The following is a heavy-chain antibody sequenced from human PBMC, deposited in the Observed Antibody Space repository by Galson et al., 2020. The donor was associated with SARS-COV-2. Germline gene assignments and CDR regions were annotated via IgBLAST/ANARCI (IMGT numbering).Heavy chain of an antibody. J-gene: IGHJ3*02. D-gene: IGHD4-17*01. CDR3: AIRPTDEINREREYGDYGRDAFDI. V-gene: IGHV4-34*01. CDR2: INHSGST. CDR1: GGSFSGYY. Sequence: SETLSLTCAVYGGSFSGYYWSWIRQPPGKGLEWIGEINHSGSTNYNPSLKSRVTISVDTSKNQFSLQLSSVTAADTAVYYCAIRPTDEINREREYGDYGRDAFDIWGQGTMVTVSS.